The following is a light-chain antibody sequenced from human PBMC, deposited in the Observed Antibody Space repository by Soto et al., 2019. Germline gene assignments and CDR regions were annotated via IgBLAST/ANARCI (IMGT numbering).Light chain of an antibody. CDR2: EVS. CDR3: SSYTSSSTGV. V-gene: IGLV2-14*01. Sequence: QSALTQPASVSGSPGQSITISCTGTSSDVGGYNYVSWYQQHPGKAPKLMIYEVSNRPSGVSNRFSGSKSGNTASLTISGVRAEDEADYYCSSYTSSSTGVFGGGTKVNVL. CDR1: SSDVGGYNY. J-gene: IGLJ2*01.